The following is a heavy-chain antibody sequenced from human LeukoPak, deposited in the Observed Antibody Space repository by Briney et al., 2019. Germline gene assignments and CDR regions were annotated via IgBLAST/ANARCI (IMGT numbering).Heavy chain of an antibody. Sequence: SVKVSCKASGGTFMSYAISWVRQAPGQGLEWMGRIIPIFGTANYAQKFQGRVTITTDESTSTAYMELSSLRAEDTALYYCASALGCSSTSCYYAFDIWGQGTMVTVSS. D-gene: IGHD2-2*01. V-gene: IGHV1-69*05. CDR3: ASALGCSSTSCYYAFDI. CDR2: IIPIFGTA. J-gene: IGHJ3*02. CDR1: GGTFMSYA.